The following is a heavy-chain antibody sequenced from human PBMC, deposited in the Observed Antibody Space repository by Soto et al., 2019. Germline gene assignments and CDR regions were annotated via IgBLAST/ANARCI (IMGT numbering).Heavy chain of an antibody. CDR2: ISSNGGST. V-gene: IGHV3-64*01. D-gene: IGHD6-19*01. J-gene: IGHJ4*02. CDR3: ARGRQWLAKHTYYFDY. CDR1: GFTFSSYA. Sequence: EVPLVESGGGLVQPGGSLRLSCAASGFTFSSYAMHWVRQAPGKGLEYVSAISSNGGSTYYANSVKGRFTISRDNSKNTLYLQMGSLRAEDMAVYYCARGRQWLAKHTYYFDYWGQGTLVTVSS.